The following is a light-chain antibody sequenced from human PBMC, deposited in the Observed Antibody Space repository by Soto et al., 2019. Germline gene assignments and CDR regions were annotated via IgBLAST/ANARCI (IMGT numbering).Light chain of an antibody. J-gene: IGKJ2*01. CDR3: HQYGSSPFT. CDR1: QSISSY. Sequence: DIQMTQSPSSLSASVGDRVTITCRASQSISSYLNWYQQKPGQAPRLLIYGASNRATDVPDRFSGGGSGTDFTLTISRLEPEDFAVYFCHQYGSSPFTFGQGTKL. CDR2: GAS. V-gene: IGKV1-39*01.